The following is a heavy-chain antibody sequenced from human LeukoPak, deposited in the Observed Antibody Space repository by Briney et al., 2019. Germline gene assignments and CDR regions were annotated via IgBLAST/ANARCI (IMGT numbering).Heavy chain of an antibody. J-gene: IGHJ3*02. CDR1: GFTFSSYS. D-gene: IGHD6-13*01. CDR3: ARDLAAGDAFDI. CDR2: ISSSSSYI. Sequence: GGSLRLSCAASGFTFSSYSMNWVRQAPGKGLEWVSSISSSSSYIYYADSVKGRFTISRDNAKNSLHLQMNSLRAEDTAVYYCARDLAAGDAFDIWGQGTMVTVSS. V-gene: IGHV3-21*01.